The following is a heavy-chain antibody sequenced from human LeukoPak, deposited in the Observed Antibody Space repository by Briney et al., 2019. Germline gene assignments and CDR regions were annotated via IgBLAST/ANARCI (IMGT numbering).Heavy chain of an antibody. CDR2: ISSSSSTI. J-gene: IGHJ3*02. D-gene: IGHD3-10*01. CDR3: ACLVRGVTSALDI. CDR1: GFTFSSYS. Sequence: GGSLRLSCAASGFTFSSYSMNWVRQAPGKGLEWVSYISSSSSTIYYADSVKGRFTISRDNAKDSLYLQMNSLRAEDTAVYYCACLVRGVTSALDIWGQGTMVTVSS. V-gene: IGHV3-48*01.